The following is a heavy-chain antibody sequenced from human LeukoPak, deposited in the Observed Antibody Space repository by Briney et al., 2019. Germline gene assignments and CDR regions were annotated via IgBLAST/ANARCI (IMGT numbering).Heavy chain of an antibody. CDR3: ASTRRAAVAGRFDS. J-gene: IGHJ4*02. CDR1: GASMSSNY. CDR2: IYHSGNT. Sequence: TSETLSLTCNASGASMSSNYWSWIRQPPGKGLEWIGYIYHSGNTNYSPSLESRVTMSVDESKNQFSLKVNFVSAADTAVYYCASTRRAAVAGRFDSWGQGTLVTVSS. V-gene: IGHV4-4*09. D-gene: IGHD6-19*01.